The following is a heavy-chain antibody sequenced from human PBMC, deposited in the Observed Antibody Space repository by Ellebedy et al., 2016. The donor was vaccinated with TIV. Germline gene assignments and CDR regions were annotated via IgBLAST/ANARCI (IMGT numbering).Heavy chain of an antibody. V-gene: IGHV4-4*02. J-gene: IGHJ6*02. CDR3: ARDLGRYGMDV. Sequence: GSLRLTCAVSGGSISSSNWWSWVRQPPGQGLEWIGDIHHSGNSHIHPSLKSRVTLSLDTSKNQFSLDLSSVTAADTATYYCARDLGRYGMDVWGQGTTVTVSS. CDR1: GGSISSSNW. CDR2: IHHSGNS.